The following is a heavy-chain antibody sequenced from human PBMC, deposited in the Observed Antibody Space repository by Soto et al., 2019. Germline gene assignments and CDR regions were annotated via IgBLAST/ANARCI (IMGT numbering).Heavy chain of an antibody. CDR1: GYTFTDYY. D-gene: IGHD1-1*01. Sequence: ASVQVSCKASGYTFTDYYIHWVRQAPGQGLEWMGGINPIGGAALYAQKFRGRVTMTRDKSTSTAYMELSSLRSEDTAVYYCARVRRDWNEYYFDYWGQGTLVTVSS. J-gene: IGHJ4*02. V-gene: IGHV1-2*02. CDR3: ARVRRDWNEYYFDY. CDR2: INPIGGAA.